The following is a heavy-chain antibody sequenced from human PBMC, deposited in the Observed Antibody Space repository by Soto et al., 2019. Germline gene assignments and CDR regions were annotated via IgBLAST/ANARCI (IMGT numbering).Heavy chain of an antibody. CDR3: AGAYIVVVPAASMDV. CDR1: GGTFSSYA. Sequence: SVKVSCKASGGTFSSYAISWVRQAPGQGLEWMGGIIPIFGTANYAQKFQGRVTITADKSTSTAYMELSSLRSEDTAVYYCAGAYIVVVPAASMDVWGQGTTVTVSS. D-gene: IGHD2-2*01. J-gene: IGHJ6*02. V-gene: IGHV1-69*06. CDR2: IIPIFGTA.